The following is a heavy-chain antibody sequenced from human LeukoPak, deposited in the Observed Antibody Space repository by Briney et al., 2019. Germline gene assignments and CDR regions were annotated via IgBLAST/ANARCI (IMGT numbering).Heavy chain of an antibody. J-gene: IGHJ4*02. CDR3: ARDRAVGLLQKVIDY. CDR2: ISSSSSTI. V-gene: IGHV3-48*01. CDR1: GFTFSSYS. Sequence: GGSLRLSCAASGFTFSSYSMNWVRQAPGKGLEWVSYISSSSSTIYYADSVKGRFTISRDNAKNSLYLQMNSLRAEDTAVYYCARDRAVGLLQKVIDYWGQGTLVTVSS. D-gene: IGHD2/OR15-2a*01.